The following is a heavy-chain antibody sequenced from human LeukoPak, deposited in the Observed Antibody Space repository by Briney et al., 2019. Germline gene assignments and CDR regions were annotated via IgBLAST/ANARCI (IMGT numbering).Heavy chain of an antibody. CDR2: IRYDGSNK. CDR1: GFTFSSYA. CDR3: ARWWGFDP. Sequence: GRSLRLSCAASGFTFSSYAMHWVRQAPGKGLEWVAFIRYDGSNKYYADSVKGRFTISRDNSKNTLYLQMNSLRAEDTAVYYCARWWGFDPWGQGTLVTVSS. V-gene: IGHV3-30*04. J-gene: IGHJ5*02. D-gene: IGHD2-15*01.